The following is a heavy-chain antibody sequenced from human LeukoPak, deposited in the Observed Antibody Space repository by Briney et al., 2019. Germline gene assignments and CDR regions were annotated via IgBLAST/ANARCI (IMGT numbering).Heavy chain of an antibody. Sequence: NPSETLSLTCTVSGGLISRDYWRWIRQPPRKALVWIGYIYYSGRTYYNPSLKSRITISVDTSKNQFSLKLSSVTAADTAVYYCARYVVYGSGKYYFDDWGQGTLVTVSS. CDR1: GGLISRDY. J-gene: IGHJ4*02. D-gene: IGHD3-10*01. CDR2: IYYSGRT. CDR3: ARYVVYGSGKYYFDD. V-gene: IGHV4-59*01.